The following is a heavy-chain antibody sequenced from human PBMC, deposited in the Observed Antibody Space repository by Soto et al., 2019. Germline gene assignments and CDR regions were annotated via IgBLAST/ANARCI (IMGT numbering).Heavy chain of an antibody. CDR2: IAVGSGAT. J-gene: IGHJ5*02. V-gene: IGHV1-3*01. CDR1: GYSFTSYN. Sequence: GASVKVSCKASGYSFTSYNIHWVRQAPGQRLEWMGWIAVGSGATQYPQNFRGRVTITRDTSASTAYMELSSLRSEDTAVYYCARVGPPADPWGQGTLVTVSS. CDR3: ARVGPPADP.